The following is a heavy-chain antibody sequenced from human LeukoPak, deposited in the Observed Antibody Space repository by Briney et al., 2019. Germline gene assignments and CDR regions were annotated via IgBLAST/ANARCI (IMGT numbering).Heavy chain of an antibody. J-gene: IGHJ6*02. V-gene: IGHV1-18*01. CDR1: GGTFTSYG. Sequence: ASVKVSCKASGGTFTSYGISWVRQAPGQGLEWMGWISAYNGNTNYAQKLQGRVTMTTDTSTSTAYMELRSLRSDDTAVYYCAREWLISGYSLRYYYGMDVWGQGTTVTVSS. D-gene: IGHD5-12*01. CDR2: ISAYNGNT. CDR3: AREWLISGYSLRYYYGMDV.